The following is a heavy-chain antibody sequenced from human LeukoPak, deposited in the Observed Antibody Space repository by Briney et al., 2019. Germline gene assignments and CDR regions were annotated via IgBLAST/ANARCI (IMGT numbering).Heavy chain of an antibody. V-gene: IGHV4-61*02. J-gene: IGHJ5*02. Sequence: SETLSLTCTVSGGSISSGSYYWSWIRQPAGKGLEWIGRIYTSGSTNYNPSLKSRVTISVDTSKNQFSLKLSSVTAADTAVYYCARSLPLYSSSSFDPWGQGTLVTVSS. D-gene: IGHD6-6*01. CDR1: GGSISSGSYY. CDR3: ARSLPLYSSSSFDP. CDR2: IYTSGST.